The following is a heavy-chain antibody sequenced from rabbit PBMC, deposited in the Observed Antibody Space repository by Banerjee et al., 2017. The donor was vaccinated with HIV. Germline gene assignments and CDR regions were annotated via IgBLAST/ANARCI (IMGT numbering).Heavy chain of an antibody. J-gene: IGHJ4*01. Sequence: QEQLAESGGDLVKPGASLTLTCTASGFDFSSGYDMCWVRQAPGKGLEWIACIYSGSSGSTYYASWAKGRFTISKTSSTTVTLQMTSLTAADTATYFCAREDYAGVGYGYFDLWGQGTIVTVS. V-gene: IGHV1S45*01. CDR3: AREDYAGVGYGYFDL. CDR2: IYSGSSGST. D-gene: IGHD4-2*01. CDR1: GFDFSSGYD.